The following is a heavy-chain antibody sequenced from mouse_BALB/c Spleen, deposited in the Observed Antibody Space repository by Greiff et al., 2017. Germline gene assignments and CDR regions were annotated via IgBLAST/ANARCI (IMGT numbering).Heavy chain of an antibody. J-gene: IGHJ1*01. CDR1: GYTFTDYA. Sequence: VQVVESGAELVRPGVSVKISCKGSGYTFTDYAMHWVKQSHAKSLEWIGVISTYYGDASYNQKFKGKATMTVDKSSSTAYMELARLTSEDSAIYYCARSDGYPYWYFDVWGAGTTVTVSS. D-gene: IGHD2-3*01. CDR2: ISTYYGDA. V-gene: IGHV1S137*01. CDR3: ARSDGYPYWYFDV.